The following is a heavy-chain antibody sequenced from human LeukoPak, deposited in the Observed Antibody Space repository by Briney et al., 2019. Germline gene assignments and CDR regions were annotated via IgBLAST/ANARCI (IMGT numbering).Heavy chain of an antibody. V-gene: IGHV1-69*13. Sequence: ASVKVSCKASGYTFSNYDINWVRLAAGQGLEWMGGIIPIFGTANYAQKFQGRVTITADESTSTAYMELSSLRSEDTAVYYCARGRDGAFDIWGQGTMVTVSS. J-gene: IGHJ3*02. CDR1: GYTFSNYD. CDR3: ARGRDGAFDI. CDR2: IIPIFGTA.